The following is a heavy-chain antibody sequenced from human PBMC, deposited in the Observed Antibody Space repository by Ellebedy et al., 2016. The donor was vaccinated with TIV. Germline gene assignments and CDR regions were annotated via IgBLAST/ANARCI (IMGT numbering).Heavy chain of an antibody. D-gene: IGHD6-19*01. Sequence: GGSLRLSCAASGFTFSSYWMSWVRQAPGKGLEWVAVIWYDGSNKYYADSVKGRFTISRDNSKNTLYLQMNSLRAEDTAVYYCARGAYSSGPDGYYYYGMDVWGQGTTVTVSS. CDR3: ARGAYSSGPDGYYYYGMDV. CDR1: GFTFSSYW. J-gene: IGHJ6*02. CDR2: IWYDGSNK. V-gene: IGHV3-33*08.